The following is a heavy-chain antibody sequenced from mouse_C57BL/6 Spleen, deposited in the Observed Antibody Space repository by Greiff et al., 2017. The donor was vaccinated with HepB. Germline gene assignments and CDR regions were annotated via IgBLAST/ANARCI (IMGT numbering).Heavy chain of an antibody. CDR2: IDPEDGDT. Sequence: EVQLQQSGAELVRPGASVKLSCTASGFNFKDYYMHWVKQRPEQGLEWIGRIDPEDGDTEYAPKFQGKATMTADTSSNTAYLQLSSLTSEDTAVYYCTTERYYGGDYAMDYWGQGTSVTVSS. CDR3: TTERYYGGDYAMDY. D-gene: IGHD1-1*01. V-gene: IGHV14-1*01. J-gene: IGHJ4*01. CDR1: GFNFKDYY.